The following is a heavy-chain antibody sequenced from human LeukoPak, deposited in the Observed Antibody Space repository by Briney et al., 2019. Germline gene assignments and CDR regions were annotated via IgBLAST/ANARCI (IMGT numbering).Heavy chain of an antibody. Sequence: GGSLRLSCAASGFTFSSYAMSWVRQAPGKGLEWVSAISGSGGSTYYADPVKGRFTISRDNSKNTLYLQMNSLRAEDTAVYYCAKDIGDDFWSGYLDYWGQGTLVTVSS. CDR2: ISGSGGST. V-gene: IGHV3-23*01. J-gene: IGHJ4*02. CDR1: GFTFSSYA. CDR3: AKDIGDDFWSGYLDY. D-gene: IGHD3-3*01.